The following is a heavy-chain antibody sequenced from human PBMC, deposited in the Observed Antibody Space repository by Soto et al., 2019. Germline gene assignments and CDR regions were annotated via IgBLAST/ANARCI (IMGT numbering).Heavy chain of an antibody. J-gene: IGHJ4*02. CDR2: ILYDGSNQ. V-gene: IGHV3-33*01. Sequence: QVQLVESGGGVVQPGRSLRLSCAASGFTFSNYGMHWVRQAPGKGLECVAVILYDGSNQYSADSVKGRFTISRDNSKNTLYLQMNSLRAEDTALYYCPRNSAATTPFDYWGQGTLVTVSS. CDR1: GFTFSNYG. CDR3: PRNSAATTPFDY. D-gene: IGHD5-12*01.